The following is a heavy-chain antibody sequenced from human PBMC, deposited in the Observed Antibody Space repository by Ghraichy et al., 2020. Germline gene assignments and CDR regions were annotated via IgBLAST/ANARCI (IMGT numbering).Heavy chain of an antibody. CDR3: AKELLWFGELFYYYYGMDV. V-gene: IGHV3-23*01. CDR1: GFTFSSYA. J-gene: IGHJ6*02. Sequence: GESLNISCAASGFTFSSYAMSWVRQAPGKGLEWVSAISGSGGSTYYTDSVKGRFTISRDNSKNTLYLQMNSLRAEDTAVYYCAKELLWFGELFYYYYGMDVWGQGTTVTVSS. D-gene: IGHD3-10*01. CDR2: ISGSGGST.